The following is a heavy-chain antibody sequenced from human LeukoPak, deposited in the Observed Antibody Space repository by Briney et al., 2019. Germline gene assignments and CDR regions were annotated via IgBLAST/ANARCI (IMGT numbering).Heavy chain of an antibody. J-gene: IGHJ5*02. D-gene: IGHD3-22*01. CDR3: ARSYYYDSSGYYLWPVDP. Sequence: SETLSLTCTVSGGSISSYYWSWIRQPAGKGLEWIGRIYTSGSTNYNPSLKSRVTMSVDTSKNQFSLKLSSVTAADTAVYYCARSYYYDSSGYYLWPVDPWGQGTLVTVSS. CDR1: GGSISSYY. CDR2: IYTSGST. V-gene: IGHV4-4*07.